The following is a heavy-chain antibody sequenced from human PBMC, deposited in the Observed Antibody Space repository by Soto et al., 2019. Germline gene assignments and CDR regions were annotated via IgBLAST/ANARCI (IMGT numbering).Heavy chain of an antibody. CDR3: ARVGYSSGWLPDY. Sequence: EVQLVESGGGLVKPGGSLRLSCAASGFTFSSNSMKWVRQAPGKGLGWVSLISSSSSYIYYADSVKGRFTISRDNAKNSLYLQMNSLRAEDTAVYHCARVGYSSGWLPDYWGQGTLVTVSS. V-gene: IGHV3-21*01. J-gene: IGHJ4*02. CDR1: GFTFSSNS. CDR2: ISSSSSYI. D-gene: IGHD6-19*01.